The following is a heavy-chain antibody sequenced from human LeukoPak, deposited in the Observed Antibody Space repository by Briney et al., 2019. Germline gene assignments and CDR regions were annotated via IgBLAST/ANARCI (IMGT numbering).Heavy chain of an antibody. J-gene: IGHJ5*02. CDR3: ARGSSSANWFDP. V-gene: IGHV1-2*02. D-gene: IGHD6-13*01. Sequence: ASVKVSCKASGYTFTRYYMHWVRQAPGQGLEWMGWINPNSGGTNYAQKFQGRVTMTRDTSISTAYMELSRLRSDDTAVYYCARGSSSANWFDPWGQGTLVTVSS. CDR2: INPNSGGT. CDR1: GYTFTRYY.